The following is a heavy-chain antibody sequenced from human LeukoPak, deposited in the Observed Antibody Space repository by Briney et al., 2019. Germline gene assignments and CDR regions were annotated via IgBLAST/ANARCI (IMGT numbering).Heavy chain of an antibody. D-gene: IGHD3-9*01. CDR3: ARVLGYFDSRFDY. CDR2: ISSSSSYI. Sequence: PGGSLRLSCAASGFTFSSYSMNWVRQAPGKGLEWVSSISSSSSYIYYADSVKGRSTISRDNAKNSLYLQMNSLRAEDTAVYYCARVLGYFDSRFDYWGQGTLVTVSS. V-gene: IGHV3-21*01. CDR1: GFTFSSYS. J-gene: IGHJ4*02.